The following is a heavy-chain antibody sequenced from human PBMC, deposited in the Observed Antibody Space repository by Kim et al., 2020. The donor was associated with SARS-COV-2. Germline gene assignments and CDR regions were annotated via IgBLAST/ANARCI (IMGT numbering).Heavy chain of an antibody. D-gene: IGHD1-26*01. CDR2: INHSGST. Sequence: SETLSLTCAVYGGSFSGYYWSWIRQPPGKGLEWIGEINHSGSTNYNPSLKSRVTISVDTSKNQFSLKLSSVTAADTAVYYCARVQIAVWLGATLYYYYGMDVWGQGTTVTVSS. J-gene: IGHJ6*02. CDR1: GGSFSGYY. CDR3: ARVQIAVWLGATLYYYYGMDV. V-gene: IGHV4-34*01.